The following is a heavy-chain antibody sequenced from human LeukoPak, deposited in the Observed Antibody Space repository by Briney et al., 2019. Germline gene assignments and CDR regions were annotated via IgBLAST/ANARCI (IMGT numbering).Heavy chain of an antibody. D-gene: IGHD6-13*01. CDR3: AKGRYSSSWYVFDY. Sequence: PGGSLKLSCAASGFTFSSYAMSWVRQAPGKGVEWVSAISGSGGSSYYADSVKGRFTISRDNSKNTLYLQMNSLRAEDTAVYYCAKGRYSSSWYVFDYWGQGTLVTVSS. CDR2: ISGSGGSS. V-gene: IGHV3-23*01. J-gene: IGHJ4*02. CDR1: GFTFSSYA.